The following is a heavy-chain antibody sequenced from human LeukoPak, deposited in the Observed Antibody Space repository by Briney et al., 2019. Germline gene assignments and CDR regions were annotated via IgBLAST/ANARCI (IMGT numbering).Heavy chain of an antibody. J-gene: IGHJ4*02. V-gene: IGHV4-59*01. CDR2: IYYTGAT. Sequence: SETLSLTCSVSGGYISCYYWSWIRLPPGKGLEWIGYIYYTGATYYNPSLKSRVTISLDTSKNQFSLKLSSVTAADAAVYYCARAGYSYGTGYYFDYWGQGALVTVSS. CDR1: GGYISCYY. D-gene: IGHD5-18*01. CDR3: ARAGYSYGTGYYFDY.